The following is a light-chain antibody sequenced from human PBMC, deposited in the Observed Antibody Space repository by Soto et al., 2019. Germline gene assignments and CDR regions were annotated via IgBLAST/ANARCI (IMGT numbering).Light chain of an antibody. J-gene: IGKJ4*01. CDR2: GPS. Sequence: DIVMTQSPAILSVSLGERATLSCLASQSISDNLAWYQQRSGQAPRLLIYGPSTRATGVPARFSGSGSGTEFTLTISSLQSDDFAIYYCQQYKSWPPLTFGGGTKVE. CDR3: QQYKSWPPLT. V-gene: IGKV3-15*01. CDR1: QSISDN.